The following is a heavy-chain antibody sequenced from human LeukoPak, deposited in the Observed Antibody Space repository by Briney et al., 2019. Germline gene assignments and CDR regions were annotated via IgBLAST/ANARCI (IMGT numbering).Heavy chain of an antibody. CDR2: ISGSGGST. CDR3: AKDLKNYDSSGYEG. V-gene: IGHV3-23*01. J-gene: IGHJ4*02. Sequence: GGSLRLSCAASGFTFSSYGMSWVRQAPGKGLEWVSAISGSGGSTYYADSVKGRFTISRDNSKNTLYLQMNSLRAEDTAVYYCAKDLKNYDSSGYEGWGQGTLVTVSS. CDR1: GFTFSSYG. D-gene: IGHD3-22*01.